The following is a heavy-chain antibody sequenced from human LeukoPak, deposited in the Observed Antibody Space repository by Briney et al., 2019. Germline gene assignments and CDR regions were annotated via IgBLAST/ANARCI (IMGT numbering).Heavy chain of an antibody. CDR3: AKDSYDYVWGSYRYGPDY. D-gene: IGHD3-16*02. J-gene: IGHJ4*02. V-gene: IGHV3-30*18. CDR1: GFNFNSYG. Sequence: PGGSLRLSCAASGFNFNSYGMHWVRQAPGKGLEWVAVISYDGSNKYYADSVKGRVAISRDISKNTLYLQMNSLRAEDTAVYYCAKDSYDYVWGSYRYGPDYWGQGTLVTVSS. CDR2: ISYDGSNK.